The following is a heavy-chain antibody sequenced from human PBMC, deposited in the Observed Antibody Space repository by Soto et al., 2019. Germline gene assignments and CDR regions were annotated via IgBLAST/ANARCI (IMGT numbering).Heavy chain of an antibody. V-gene: IGHV3-64D*06. CDR2: ISSNGGTT. Sequence: GGSLRLSCSASGFTFSSYAMHWVRQAPGKGLEYASGISSNGGTTYYVDSVKGRFIISRDNSKNTLYLQMTSLKTEDTAVYYCVKDPGAVTGDEFFQHWGLGTLVTVSS. CDR1: GFTFSSYA. D-gene: IGHD6-19*01. CDR3: VKDPGAVTGDEFFQH. J-gene: IGHJ1*01.